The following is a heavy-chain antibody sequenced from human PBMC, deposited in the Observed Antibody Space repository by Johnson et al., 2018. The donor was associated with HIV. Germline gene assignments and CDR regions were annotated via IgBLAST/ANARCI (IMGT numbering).Heavy chain of an antibody. CDR1: GFTFSSYA. J-gene: IGHJ3*02. Sequence: QVQLVESGGGVVQPGRSLRLSCAASGFTFSSYAMHWVRQAPGKGLEWVAVISYDGSNKYYADSVKGRFTISRDNSKNTLYLQMNSLRAEDTAVYYCARDAARKTRGAFDIWGQGTMVTVSS. V-gene: IGHV3-30-3*01. CDR2: ISYDGSNK. CDR3: ARDAARKTRGAFDI. D-gene: IGHD2-15*01.